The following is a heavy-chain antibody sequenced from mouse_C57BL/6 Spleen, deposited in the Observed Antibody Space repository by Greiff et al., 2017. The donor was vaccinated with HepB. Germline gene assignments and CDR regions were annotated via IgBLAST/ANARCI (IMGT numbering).Heavy chain of an antibody. CDR3: ARRGVTHYYAMDY. Sequence: VQLQQPGAELVKPGASVKLSCKASGYTFTSYWMQWVKQRPGQGLEWIGEIDPSDSYTNYNQKFKGKATLTVDTSSSTAYMQLSSLTSEDSAVYYCARRGVTHYYAMDYWGQGTSVTVSS. V-gene: IGHV1-50*01. D-gene: IGHD2-5*01. CDR2: IDPSDSYT. CDR1: GYTFTSYW. J-gene: IGHJ4*01.